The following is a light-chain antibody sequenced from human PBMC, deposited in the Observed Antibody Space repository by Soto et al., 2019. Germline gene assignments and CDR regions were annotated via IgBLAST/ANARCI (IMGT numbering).Light chain of an antibody. CDR1: QSVGTN. CDR3: QQYNNWPIT. J-gene: IGKJ5*01. CDR2: GAS. Sequence: EIVLTQSPATLSLSPGARAPLSCRASQSVGTNLAWYQQNPGQAPRLLIYGASTRATGFPARFSGSGSVAEFTLTISSLQSGDFAVYYCQQYNNWPITFGQGTRLEIK. V-gene: IGKV3-15*01.